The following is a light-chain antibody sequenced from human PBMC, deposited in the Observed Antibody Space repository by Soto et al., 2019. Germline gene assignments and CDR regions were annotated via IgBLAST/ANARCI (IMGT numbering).Light chain of an antibody. V-gene: IGLV2-8*01. CDR2: EVN. Sequence: QSALTQPPSASRSPGQSVTISCTGTSTDIGYYNYVSWYQQHPGKAPKLMIYEVNKRPSWVPDRFSGSRSGNTASLTVSGLQAEDEAAYYCSSHAGRNNYVLFGGGTKLTVL. CDR1: STDIGYYNY. CDR3: SSHAGRNNYVL. J-gene: IGLJ2*01.